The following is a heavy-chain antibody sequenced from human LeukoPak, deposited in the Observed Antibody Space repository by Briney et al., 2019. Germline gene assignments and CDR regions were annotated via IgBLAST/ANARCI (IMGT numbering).Heavy chain of an antibody. D-gene: IGHD6-6*01. CDR3: ARAASSSSSFYYYYMDV. V-gene: IGHV5-51*01. Sequence: GESLKISGKGSGYSFTSYWIGWVRQMPGKGLEWMGIIYPGDSDTRYSPSFQGQVTISADKSISTAYLQWSSLKASDTAMYYCARAASSSSSFYYYYMDVWGKGTTVTVSS. CDR2: IYPGDSDT. J-gene: IGHJ6*03. CDR1: GYSFTSYW.